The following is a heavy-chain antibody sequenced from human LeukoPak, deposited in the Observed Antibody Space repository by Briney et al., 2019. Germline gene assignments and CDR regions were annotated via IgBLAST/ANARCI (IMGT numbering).Heavy chain of an antibody. D-gene: IGHD4-11*01. Sequence: TGGALRLSCAGSGFTFSHWWMHWGRQAPGKGLVWVSRIDIGGNDITYADSVKGRFTISRDHAKNTLYLQMNSLRAEDTAVYYCARDRSVTNGGFDYWGQGALVTVSS. J-gene: IGHJ4*02. CDR2: IDIGGNDI. CDR1: GFTFSHWW. CDR3: ARDRSVTNGGFDY. V-gene: IGHV3-74*01.